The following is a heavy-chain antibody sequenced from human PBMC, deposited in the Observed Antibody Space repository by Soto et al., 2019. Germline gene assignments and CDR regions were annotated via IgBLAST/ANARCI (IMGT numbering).Heavy chain of an antibody. CDR2: LSGTGGNT. D-gene: IGHD3-22*01. J-gene: IGHJ3*01. Sequence: GESLNLSCASSGFTFSSYAMTWVRQAPGKGLEWVSALSGTGGNTYYADSVKGRFTISRDNSKNTLYLQMNSLRAEDTAVYYCAAGTNYYDSSGFFTKGFEFWGQGTMVTVSS. CDR1: GFTFSSYA. V-gene: IGHV3-23*01. CDR3: AAGTNYYDSSGFFTKGFEF.